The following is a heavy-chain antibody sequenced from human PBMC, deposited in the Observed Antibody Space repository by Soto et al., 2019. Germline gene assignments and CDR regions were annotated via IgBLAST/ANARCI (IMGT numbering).Heavy chain of an antibody. V-gene: IGHV1-69*13. Sequence: SVKVSCKASGGTFSSYAISWVRQAPGQGLEWMGGIIPIFGTATYAQKFQGRVTITADESTSTAYMELSSLRSEDTAVYYCARVSGIFGVVIGYYYYYGMDVWGQGTTVTVSS. J-gene: IGHJ6*02. D-gene: IGHD3-3*01. CDR2: IIPIFGTA. CDR3: ARVSGIFGVVIGYYYYYGMDV. CDR1: GGTFSSYA.